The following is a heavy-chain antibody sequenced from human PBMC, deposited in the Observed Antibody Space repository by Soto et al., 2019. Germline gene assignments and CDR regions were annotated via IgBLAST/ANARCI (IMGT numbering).Heavy chain of an antibody. CDR2: ISPSGGST. D-gene: IGHD3-10*01. J-gene: IGHJ4*02. V-gene: IGHV1-46*01. CDR1: VYTFTSYY. CDR3: ARDRQYGSASHDFLDY. Sequence: GSSVKVSCKTCVYTFTSYYIHSVRQSPGQGLEGMGRISPSGGSTSYAQRFQGRVTLTIDTSKSTVYLELSSLRSEDTAIYYCARDRQYGSASHDFLDYWGRGTLVTGSS.